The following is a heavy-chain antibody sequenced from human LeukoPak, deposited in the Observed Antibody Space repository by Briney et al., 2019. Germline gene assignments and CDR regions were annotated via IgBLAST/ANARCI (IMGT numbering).Heavy chain of an antibody. V-gene: IGHV4-59*11. CDR1: GGSISSHY. CDR3: ARDGLRAEYYYYYYMDV. D-gene: IGHD6-25*01. CDR2: IYYSGST. Sequence: SETLSLTCTVSGGSISSHYWSWIRQPPGKGLEWVGYIYYSGSTNYNPSLKSRVTISVDTSKNQFSLTLSSVTAADTAVYYCARDGLRAEYYYYYYMDVWGKGTTVTVSS. J-gene: IGHJ6*03.